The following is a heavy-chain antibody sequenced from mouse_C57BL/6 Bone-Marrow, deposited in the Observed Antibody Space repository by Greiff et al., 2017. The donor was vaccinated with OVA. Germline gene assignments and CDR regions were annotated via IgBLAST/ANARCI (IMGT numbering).Heavy chain of an antibody. Sequence: EVHLVESGGDLVKPGGSLKLSCAASGFTFSSYGMSWVRQTPDKRLEWVATISSGGSYTYYPDSVKGRFTISRDNAKNTLYLQMSSLKSEDTAMYYCARQGVLCYAMDYWGQGTSVTVSS. CDR2: ISSGGSYT. CDR3: ARQGVLCYAMDY. D-gene: IGHD1-1*02. J-gene: IGHJ4*01. CDR1: GFTFSSYG. V-gene: IGHV5-6*01.